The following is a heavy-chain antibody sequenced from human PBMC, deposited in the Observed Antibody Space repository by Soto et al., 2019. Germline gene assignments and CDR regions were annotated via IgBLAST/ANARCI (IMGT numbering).Heavy chain of an antibody. J-gene: IGHJ6*03. CDR3: AREATMVRGVIPYYYYYMDV. Sequence: SVKVSCKASGGTFSSYAISWVRQAPGQGLEWMGGIIPIFGTANYAQKFQGRVTITTDTSTSTAYMELSRLRSDDTAVYYCAREATMVRGVIPYYYYYMDVWGKGTTVTVSS. V-gene: IGHV1-69*05. CDR1: GGTFSSYA. CDR2: IIPIFGTA. D-gene: IGHD3-10*01.